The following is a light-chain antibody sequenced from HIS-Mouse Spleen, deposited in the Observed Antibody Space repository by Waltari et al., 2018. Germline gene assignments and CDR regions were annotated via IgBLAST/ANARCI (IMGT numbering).Light chain of an antibody. J-gene: IGLJ3*02. CDR3: CSYAGSSTLV. CDR1: SRDVGSYNL. V-gene: IGLV2-23*01. CDR2: DGS. Sequence: QSALTQPASVSGSPGQSITISCTGTSRDVGSYNLVPWYQQNPGKAPQLMFYDGSKRPSGVSNRFSGSKSGNTASLTISGLQAEDEADYYCCSYAGSSTLVFGGGTKLTVL.